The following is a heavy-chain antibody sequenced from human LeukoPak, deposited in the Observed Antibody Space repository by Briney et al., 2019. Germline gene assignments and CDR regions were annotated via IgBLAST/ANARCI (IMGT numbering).Heavy chain of an antibody. CDR2: ISSTGATT. CDR1: GFTFNSYA. CDR3: AKGVTLGSYFEAFDY. V-gene: IGHV3-23*01. D-gene: IGHD3-10*01. J-gene: IGHJ4*02. Sequence: GGSLRLSCAPSGFTFNSYAMSWVRQAPGKGLEWVSGISSTGATTNYADSVKGRLTISRDNSKNTLFLQMNSLRVEDTAVFYCAKGVTLGSYFEAFDYWGQGTLVTVSS.